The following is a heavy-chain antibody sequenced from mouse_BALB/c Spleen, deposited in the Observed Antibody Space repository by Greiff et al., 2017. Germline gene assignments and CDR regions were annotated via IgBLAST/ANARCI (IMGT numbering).Heavy chain of an antibody. J-gene: IGHJ3*01. Sequence: EVQLQESGPSLVKPSQTLSLTCSVTGDSITSGYWNWIRKFQGNKLEYMGYISYSGSTYYNPSLKSRISITRDTSKNQYYLQLNSVTTEDTATYYCARPHYYGSSGFAYWGQGTLVTVSA. D-gene: IGHD1-1*01. CDR2: ISYSGST. V-gene: IGHV3-8*02. CDR3: ARPHYYGSSGFAY. CDR1: GDSITSGY.